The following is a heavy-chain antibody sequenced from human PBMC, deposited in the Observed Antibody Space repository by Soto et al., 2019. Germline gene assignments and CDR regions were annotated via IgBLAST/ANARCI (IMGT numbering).Heavy chain of an antibody. D-gene: IGHD3-10*01. CDR3: ARRGSGSYSDY. V-gene: IGHV4-59*01. J-gene: IGHJ4*02. CDR2: IYYSGST. Sequence: ETLSLTCTVSGGSISSYYWSWIRQPPGKGLEWIGYIYYSGSTNYNPSLKSRVTISVDTSKNQFSLKLSSVTAADTAVYYCARRGSGSYSDYWGQGTLVTVSS. CDR1: GGSISSYY.